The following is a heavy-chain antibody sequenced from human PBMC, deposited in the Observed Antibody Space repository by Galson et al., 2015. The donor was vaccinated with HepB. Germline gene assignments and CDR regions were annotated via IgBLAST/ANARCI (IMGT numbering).Heavy chain of an antibody. D-gene: IGHD2-2*02. CDR1: GGSFSTDV. CDR3: ARGPAIIPDRYYSYYYMDV. Sequence: SVKVSCKASGGSFSTDVISWVRQAPGQGLEWMGGIIPVWGTADYAQIFQGRATITADESTTTSYMDLSSLRFDDTAVYYCARGPAIIPDRYYSYYYMDVWGKGTTVTVSS. CDR2: IIPVWGTA. J-gene: IGHJ6*03. V-gene: IGHV1-69*13.